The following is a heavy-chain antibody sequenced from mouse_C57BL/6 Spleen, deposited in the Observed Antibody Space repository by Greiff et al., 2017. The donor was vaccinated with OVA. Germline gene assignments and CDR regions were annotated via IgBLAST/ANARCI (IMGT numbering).Heavy chain of an antibody. CDR1: GYSITSGYY. D-gene: IGHD1-1*01. Sequence: EVKLQESGPGLVKPSQSLSLTCSVTGYSITSGYYWNWIRQFPGNKLEWMGYISYDGSNNYNPSLKNRISITRDTSKNQFFLKLNSVTTEDTATYYCARGWVTTVVAHFDYWGQGTTLTVSS. J-gene: IGHJ2*01. CDR3: ARGWVTTVVAHFDY. CDR2: ISYDGSN. V-gene: IGHV3-6*01.